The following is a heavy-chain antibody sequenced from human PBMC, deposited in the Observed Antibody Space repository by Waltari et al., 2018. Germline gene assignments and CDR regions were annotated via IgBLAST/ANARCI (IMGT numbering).Heavy chain of an antibody. CDR3: ARARNPIAAAGTNWFDP. CDR2: IYHSGST. Sequence: QVQLQELGPGLVKPSETLSLTCAVSGYSISSGYYWGWIRQPPGKGLEWIGSIYHSGSTYSNPSLKSRVTISVDTSKNQFSLKLSSVTAADTAVYYCARARNPIAAAGTNWFDPWGQGTLVTVSS. J-gene: IGHJ5*02. V-gene: IGHV4-38-2*01. D-gene: IGHD6-13*01. CDR1: GYSISSGYY.